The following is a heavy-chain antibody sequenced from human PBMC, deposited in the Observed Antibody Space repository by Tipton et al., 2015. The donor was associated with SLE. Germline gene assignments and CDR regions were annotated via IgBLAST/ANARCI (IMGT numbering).Heavy chain of an antibody. V-gene: IGHV4-34*01. CDR1: GGSFSGYY. J-gene: IGHJ6*03. CDR3: ARVLMGFGEPRAPTRGYYYHMDV. D-gene: IGHD3-10*01. Sequence: TLSLTCAVYGGSFSGYYWSWIRQPPGKGLEWIGEINHSGSTNYNPSLKSRVTISVDTSKNQFSLKLRSVTAADTAVYYCARVLMGFGEPRAPTRGYYYHMDVWGKGTTVTVSS. CDR2: INHSGST.